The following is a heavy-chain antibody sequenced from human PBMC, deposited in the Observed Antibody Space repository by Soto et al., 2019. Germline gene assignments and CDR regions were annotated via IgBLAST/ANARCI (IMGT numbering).Heavy chain of an antibody. J-gene: IGHJ5*02. CDR2: ISYDGSNK. CDR3: ARGGSSHNWFDP. Sequence: GGSLRLSCAASGFTFSSYAMHWVRQAPGKGLEWVAVISYDGSNKYYADSVKGRFTISRDNSKNTLYLQMNSLRAEDTAVYYCARGGSSHNWFDPWGQGTLVTVSS. D-gene: IGHD6-6*01. V-gene: IGHV3-30-3*01. CDR1: GFTFSSYA.